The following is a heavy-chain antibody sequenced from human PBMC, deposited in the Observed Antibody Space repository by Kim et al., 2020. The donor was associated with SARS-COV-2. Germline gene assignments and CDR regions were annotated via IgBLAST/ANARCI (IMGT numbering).Heavy chain of an antibody. CDR1: GGSISSYY. J-gene: IGHJ4*02. V-gene: IGHV4-59*01. Sequence: SETLSLTCTVSGGSISSYYWSWIRQPPGKGLEWIGYIYYSGSTNYNPSLKSRVTISVDTSKNQFSLKLSSVTAADTAVYYCARVRGWGGGDFDYWGQGTLVTVSS. CDR2: IYYSGST. CDR3: ARVRGWGGGDFDY. D-gene: IGHD2-21*01.